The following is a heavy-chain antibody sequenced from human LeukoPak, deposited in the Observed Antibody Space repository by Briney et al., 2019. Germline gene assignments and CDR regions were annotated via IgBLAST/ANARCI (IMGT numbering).Heavy chain of an antibody. D-gene: IGHD3-22*01. CDR3: ARVLRFYYDSSGLDY. J-gene: IGHJ4*02. CDR1: GGSISSYY. V-gene: IGHV4-4*07. Sequence: PSETLPLTCTVSGGSISSYYWSWIRQPAGKGLEWIGRIYTSGSTNYNPSLKSRVTISVDTSKNQFSLKLSSVTAADTAVYYCARVLRFYYDSSGLDYWGQGTLVTVSS. CDR2: IYTSGST.